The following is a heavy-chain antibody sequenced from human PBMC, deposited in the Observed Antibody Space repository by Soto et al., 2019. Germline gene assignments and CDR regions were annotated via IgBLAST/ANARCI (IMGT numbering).Heavy chain of an antibody. CDR2: ISYDGSNK. D-gene: IGHD3-10*01. Sequence: PGGSLRLSCAASGFTFSSYGMHWVRQAPGKGLEWVAVISYDGSNKYYADSVKGRFTISRDNSKNTLYLQMNSLRAEDTAVYYCAKPQLWFGPSSHYYYGMDVWGQGTTVTVSS. V-gene: IGHV3-30*18. J-gene: IGHJ6*02. CDR1: GFTFSSYG. CDR3: AKPQLWFGPSSHYYYGMDV.